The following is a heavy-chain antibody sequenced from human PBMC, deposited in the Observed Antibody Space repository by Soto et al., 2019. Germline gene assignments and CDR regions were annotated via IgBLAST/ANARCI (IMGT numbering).Heavy chain of an antibody. Sequence: PGGSLRLSCAASGFTFSSYWMNWVRQAPGKGLEWVANIKQDGSEKNYVDSVKGRFTISRDNAKNSLYLQMNSLRAEDTAVYYCARDDNPNLTNRSYDAIDIRGQGTIVTGSS. D-gene: IGHD6-6*01. CDR3: ARDDNPNLTNRSYDAIDI. CDR1: GFTFSSYW. J-gene: IGHJ3*02. CDR2: IKQDGSEK. V-gene: IGHV3-7*01.